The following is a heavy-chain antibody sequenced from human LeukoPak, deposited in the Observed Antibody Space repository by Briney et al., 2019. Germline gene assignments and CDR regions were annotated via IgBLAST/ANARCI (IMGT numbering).Heavy chain of an antibody. CDR1: GGSISGYY. J-gene: IGHJ4*02. CDR3: ARIGFSWGYYFDY. V-gene: IGHV4-59*01. CDR2: IYYSGST. Sequence: PSETLSLTCTVSGGSISGYYWSWIRQSPGKGLEWIGHIYYSGSTTYNPSLKSRVTISVDTSKNQFSLKLNSVTAADTALYHCARIGFSWGYYFDYWGQGTLVTVSS. D-gene: IGHD3-3*02.